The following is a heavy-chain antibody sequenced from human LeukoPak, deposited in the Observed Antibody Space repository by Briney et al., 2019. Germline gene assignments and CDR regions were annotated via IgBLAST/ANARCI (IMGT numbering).Heavy chain of an antibody. CDR3: AKGPLHYDILTGYFQYGMDV. CDR2: INHSGST. Sequence: PSETLSLTCAVYGGSFSGYYWSWIRQPPGKGLEWIGEINHSGSTNYNPSLKSRVTISVDTSKNQFSLKLSSVTAADTAVYYCAKGPLHYDILTGYFQYGMDVWGQGTTVTVSS. J-gene: IGHJ6*02. V-gene: IGHV4-34*01. D-gene: IGHD3-9*01. CDR1: GGSFSGYY.